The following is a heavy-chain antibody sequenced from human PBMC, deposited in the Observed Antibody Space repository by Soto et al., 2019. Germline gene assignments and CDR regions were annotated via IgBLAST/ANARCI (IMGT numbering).Heavy chain of an antibody. CDR2: IIPIFGTA. Sequence: GASVKVSCKASGGTFSSYAISWVRQAPGQGLEWMGGIIPIFGTANYAQKFQGRVTITADKSTSTAYMELSSLRSEDTAVYYCARDSRDGYNYVLFYFFDIWGQGTMVTVSS. D-gene: IGHD5-12*01. CDR3: ARDSRDGYNYVLFYFFDI. V-gene: IGHV1-69*06. CDR1: GGTFSSYA. J-gene: IGHJ3*02.